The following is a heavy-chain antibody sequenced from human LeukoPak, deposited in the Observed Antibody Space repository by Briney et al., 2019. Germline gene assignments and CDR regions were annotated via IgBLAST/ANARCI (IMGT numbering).Heavy chain of an antibody. CDR3: ARVEYCIKGVCVNFDY. CDR1: GYTFTGPY. V-gene: IGHV1-2*02. J-gene: IGHJ4*02. CDR2: INPNSGGT. Sequence: GASVKVSCKASGYTFTGPYIHWIRQAPGQGLEWMGWINPNSGGTKYAQKFQGRVTMTRDTSINTAYMELSRLRSDDTAVYYSARVEYCIKGVCVNFDYWGQGTLVTVST. D-gene: IGHD2-8*01.